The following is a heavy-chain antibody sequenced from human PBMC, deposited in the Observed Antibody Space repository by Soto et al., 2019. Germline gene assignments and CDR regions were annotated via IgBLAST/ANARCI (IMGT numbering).Heavy chain of an antibody. D-gene: IGHD2-2*01. CDR2: ISGSGGST. CDR3: EKGRVPIPGQIFDY. J-gene: IGHJ4*02. V-gene: IGHV3-23*01. Sequence: PGGSLRLSCAASGFTFSSYAMSWIRQAPGKGLEWVSAISGSGGSTYYADSVKGRFTISRDNSKNTLYLQMNSLRAEDTAVYYCEKGRVPIPGQIFDYWGQGTLVTVSS. CDR1: GFTFSSYA.